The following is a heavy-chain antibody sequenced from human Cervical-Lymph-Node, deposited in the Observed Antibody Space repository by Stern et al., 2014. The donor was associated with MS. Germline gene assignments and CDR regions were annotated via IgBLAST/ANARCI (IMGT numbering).Heavy chain of an antibody. CDR1: GFTFGHYA. V-gene: IGHV3-23*04. CDR3: AKGSAVVAAPFDH. D-gene: IGHD2-15*01. CDR2: ITSSGSSA. J-gene: IGHJ4*02. Sequence: EVQLVESGGGFVQPGGSLKVSCTASGFTFGHYAMGWVRQAPGKGLEWGSTITSSGSSADYADSVKGRLTISRDNSKNTLHLQMNSLRAEDTAVYYCAKGSAVVAAPFDHWGQGTLVTVSS.